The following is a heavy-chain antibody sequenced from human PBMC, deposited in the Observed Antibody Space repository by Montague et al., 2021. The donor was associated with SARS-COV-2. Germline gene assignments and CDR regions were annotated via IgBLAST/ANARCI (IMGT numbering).Heavy chain of an antibody. CDR2: IDWDGDK. CDR1: GFSLRTAGTC. J-gene: IGHJ6*02. D-gene: IGHD7-27*01. CDR3: ARLSGVAPRCYYGGIDV. Sequence: PALVKPTQTLTLTCTFSGFSLRTAGTCVSWIRQPPGKAPQWLARIDWDGDKNYSRTLETRVSISTDTARTQVVLTMTNVDPMDTATYYCARLSGVAPRCYYGGIDVWGQGTAVTVSS. V-gene: IGHV2-70*11.